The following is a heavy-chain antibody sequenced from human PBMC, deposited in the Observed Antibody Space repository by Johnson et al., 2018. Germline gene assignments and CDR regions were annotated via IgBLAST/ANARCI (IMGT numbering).Heavy chain of an antibody. D-gene: IGHD2-15*01. CDR2: ISSSSSTL. J-gene: IGHJ3*02. CDR1: GFTFSSYS. CDR3: ARLDCSGGSCYGGDALDI. V-gene: IGHV3-48*02. Sequence: VQLVESGGGLVQPGGSLRLSCAASGFTFSSYSMNWVRQAPGTGLEWVSYISSSSSTLYYADSAKGRFTTSRDKAKNSLYLQMNSLSDGDTAVYYCARLDCSGGSCYGGDALDIWGQGTMVTVSS.